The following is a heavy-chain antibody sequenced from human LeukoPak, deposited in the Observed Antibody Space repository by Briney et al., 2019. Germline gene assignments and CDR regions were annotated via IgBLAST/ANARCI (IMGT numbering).Heavy chain of an antibody. CDR2: IISYNGNT. V-gene: IGHV1-18*01. CDR3: ARVLGGYSYGYYYYYYMDV. CDR1: GYTFTSYG. J-gene: IGHJ6*03. Sequence: ASVKVSCKASGYTFTSYGISWVRQAPGQGLEVMGGIISYNGNTNYAQKLQGRVTMTTDTSTSTAYMELRSLRSDDTDVYYCARVLGGYSYGYYYYYYMDVWGKGTTVTVSS. D-gene: IGHD5-18*01.